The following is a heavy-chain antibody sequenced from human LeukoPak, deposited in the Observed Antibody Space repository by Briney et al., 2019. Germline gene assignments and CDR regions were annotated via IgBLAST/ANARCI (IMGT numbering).Heavy chain of an antibody. J-gene: IGHJ4*02. CDR3: ARRGALLLWFGEFTTYFDY. CDR2: INHSGST. Sequence: SETLSLTCSVSDDSITMYYWTWIRQPPGKGLEWIGEINHSGSTNYNPSLKSRVTISVDTSKNQFSMKLSSVTAADTAVYYCARRGALLLWFGEFTTYFDYWGQGTLVTVSS. V-gene: IGHV4-34*01. D-gene: IGHD3-10*01. CDR1: DDSITMYY.